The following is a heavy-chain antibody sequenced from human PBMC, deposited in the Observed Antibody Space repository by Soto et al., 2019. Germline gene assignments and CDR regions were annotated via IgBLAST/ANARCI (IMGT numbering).Heavy chain of an antibody. CDR1: GFTFSSYA. D-gene: IGHD2-2*01. Sequence: GSLRLTCAASGFTFSSYAMHRVRQAPGKGLEWVAVISYDGSNKYYADSVKGRFTISRDNSKNTLYLQMNSLRAEDTAVYYCARDLYCISTSCYYYYGMDVWGQGTTVTVSS. J-gene: IGHJ6*02. CDR2: ISYDGSNK. CDR3: ARDLYCISTSCYYYYGMDV. V-gene: IGHV3-30-3*01.